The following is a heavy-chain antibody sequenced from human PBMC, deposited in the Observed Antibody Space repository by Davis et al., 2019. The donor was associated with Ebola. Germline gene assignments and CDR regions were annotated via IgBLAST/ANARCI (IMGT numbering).Heavy chain of an antibody. CDR2: ISYDGSNK. V-gene: IGHV3-30*03. Sequence: GESLKISCAASGFTFSSYGMHWVRQAPGKGLEWVAVISYDGSNKYYADSVKGRFTISRDNSKNTLYLQMNSLRAEDTAVYYCARDQGAWGQGTLVTVSS. J-gene: IGHJ5*02. CDR3: ARDQGA. CDR1: GFTFSSYG.